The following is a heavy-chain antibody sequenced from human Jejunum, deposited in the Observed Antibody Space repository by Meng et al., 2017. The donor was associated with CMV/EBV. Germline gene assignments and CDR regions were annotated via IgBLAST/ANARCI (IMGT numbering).Heavy chain of an antibody. Sequence: QVQLVQSGAEVKKPGASVKVSCKASGYTFTSYDINWVRQGTGQGLEWMGWMNPNRGGTNYAQKFQGRVTMTRDTSISTAYMELSRLRSDDTAVYYCAHQAVAGTRRWFDPWGQGTLVTVSS. CDR1: GYTFTSYD. J-gene: IGHJ5*02. CDR3: AHQAVAGTRRWFDP. D-gene: IGHD6-19*01. CDR2: MNPNRGGT. V-gene: IGHV1-2*02.